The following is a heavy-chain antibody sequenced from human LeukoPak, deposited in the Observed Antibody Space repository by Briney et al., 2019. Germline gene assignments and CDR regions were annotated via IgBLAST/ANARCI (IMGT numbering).Heavy chain of an antibody. CDR2: IYYSGST. D-gene: IGHD3-10*01. V-gene: IGHV4-39*01. J-gene: IGHJ4*02. Sequence: PSETLSLTCTVSGGSISSSNYYWGWIRQPPGKGLEWIGSIYYSGSTYYNPSLKSRVTISVDTSKNQFSLKLSSVTAADTAVYYCARVLSPLWFGESTHYFDYWGQGTLVTVSS. CDR3: ARVLSPLWFGESTHYFDY. CDR1: GGSISSSNYY.